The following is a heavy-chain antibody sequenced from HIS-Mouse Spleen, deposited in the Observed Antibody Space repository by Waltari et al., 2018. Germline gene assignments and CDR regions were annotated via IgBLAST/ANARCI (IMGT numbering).Heavy chain of an antibody. CDR2: ISGSGGST. Sequence: TASGFTFSSSAMSWVRQAPGKGLEWVSAISGSGGSTYYADSVKGRFTISRDNSKNTLYLQMNSLRAEDTAVYYCAKDRQWLVRIYFDYWGQGTLVTVSS. CDR1: GFTFSSSA. D-gene: IGHD6-19*01. J-gene: IGHJ4*02. V-gene: IGHV3-23*01. CDR3: AKDRQWLVRIYFDY.